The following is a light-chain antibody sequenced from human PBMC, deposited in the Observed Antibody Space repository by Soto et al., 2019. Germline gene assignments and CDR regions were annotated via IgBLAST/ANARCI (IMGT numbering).Light chain of an antibody. CDR3: SSYAGINNLGV. CDR1: SSDVGGYKY. V-gene: IGLV2-8*01. J-gene: IGLJ1*01. CDR2: EVN. Sequence: QSALTQPPSASGSPGHSVTISCTGTSSDVGGYKYVSWYQQHPGKAPKLMIFEVNKRPSGVPDRFSGSKSGNTASLTVSVLQAEDEADYYCSSYAGINNLGVFGTGTKLTLL.